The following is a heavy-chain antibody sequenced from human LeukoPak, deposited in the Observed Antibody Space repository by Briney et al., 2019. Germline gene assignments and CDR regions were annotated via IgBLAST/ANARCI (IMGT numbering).Heavy chain of an antibody. CDR1: GYTFTGYY. Sequence: GASVKVSCKASGYTFTGYYMHWVRQAPGQGLEWMGRINPNSGGKNYAQKFQGRVTMTRDTPISTAYMELSRVRSDDTAVYYCARLVRNYYHMDVWGKGTTVTVSS. D-gene: IGHD3-16*02. CDR2: INPNSGGK. V-gene: IGHV1-2*06. CDR3: ARLVRNYYHMDV. J-gene: IGHJ6*03.